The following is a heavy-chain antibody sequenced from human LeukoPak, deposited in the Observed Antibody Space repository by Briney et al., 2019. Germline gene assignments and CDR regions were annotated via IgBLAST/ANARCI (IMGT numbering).Heavy chain of an antibody. CDR1: GFTFSSYE. V-gene: IGHV3-48*03. CDR3: ARVYSGSWYFDL. D-gene: IGHD5-12*01. CDR2: ISRSGRTI. J-gene: IGHJ2*01. Sequence: GGSLRLSCAASGFTFSSYEMNWVRHAPGKGLEWVSYISRSGRTIYDADSVKGRFTISRDNAKNSLYLQMNSLRAEDTAVYYCARVYSGSWYFDLWGRGTVVTVSS.